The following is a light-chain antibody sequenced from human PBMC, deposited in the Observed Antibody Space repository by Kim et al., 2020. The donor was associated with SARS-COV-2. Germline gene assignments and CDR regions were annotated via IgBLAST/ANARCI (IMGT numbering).Light chain of an antibody. CDR1: QGISNY. V-gene: IGKV1-27*01. CDR2: AAS. CDR3: QKYDSVPLT. Sequence: ASVGHRITNTCRASQGISNYLAWYQQRPGKAPTLLIYAASTLQTGAPSRFSGSGSGTDFTLTISSLQSEDGATYYCQKYDSVPLTFGPGTKVDIK. J-gene: IGKJ3*01.